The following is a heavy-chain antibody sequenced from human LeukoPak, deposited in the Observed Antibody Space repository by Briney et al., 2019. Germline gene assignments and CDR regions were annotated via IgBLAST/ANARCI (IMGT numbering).Heavy chain of an antibody. Sequence: PGGSLRLSCAASGFSFSSYGMHWVRQAPGKGLEWVAVIWYDGSNKYYADSVKGRFTISRDNSKNTLYLQMNSLRAEDTAVYYCARDGTGSEFDYWGQGTLVTISS. CDR3: ARDGTGSEFDY. CDR2: IWYDGSNK. V-gene: IGHV3-33*01. J-gene: IGHJ4*02. CDR1: GFSFSSYG. D-gene: IGHD1-7*01.